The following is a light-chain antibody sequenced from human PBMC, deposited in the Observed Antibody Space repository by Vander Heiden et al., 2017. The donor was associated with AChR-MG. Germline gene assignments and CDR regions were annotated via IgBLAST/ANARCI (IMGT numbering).Light chain of an antibody. CDR2: VDN. J-gene: IGLJ2*01. CDR3: QSYDSSNQVV. Sequence: NFMLTQPHSVSESPGKTVTISCTRSSGRIASNYVQWYQQRPGSAPTTVNYVDNQRPSGVPDRFSGSIDSSSNSASLTIAGLKTEDEADDDCQSYDSSNQVVFGGGTKLTVL. CDR1: SGRIASNY. V-gene: IGLV6-57*03.